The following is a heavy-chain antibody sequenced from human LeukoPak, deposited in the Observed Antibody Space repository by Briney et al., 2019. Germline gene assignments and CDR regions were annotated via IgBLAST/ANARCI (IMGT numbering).Heavy chain of an antibody. V-gene: IGHV4-39*01. CDR1: GGSISSSSYY. CDR2: IYYSGST. CDR3: ARGFRGDNFDY. Sequence: SETLSLTCTVSGGSISSSSYYWGWIRQPPGKGLEWIGSIYYSGSTYYNPSLKSRVTISVDTSKNQFSLKLRSVTAADTAVYYCARGFRGDNFDYWGQGTLVTVSS. J-gene: IGHJ4*02. D-gene: IGHD7-27*01.